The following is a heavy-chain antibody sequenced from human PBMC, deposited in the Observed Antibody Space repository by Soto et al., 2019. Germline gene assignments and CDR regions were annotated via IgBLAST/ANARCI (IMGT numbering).Heavy chain of an antibody. Sequence: PGGSLRLSCAASGFTFSSYAMSWVRQVPEKGLVWVSHIDSDGNFTTYADSVKGRFTISRDNAENTVYLQMNSLRAEDTAVYYCVRDDVGVGIDYWGLGTLVTVSS. CDR2: IDSDGNFT. CDR3: VRDDVGVGIDY. V-gene: IGHV3-74*03. J-gene: IGHJ4*02. CDR1: GFTFSSYA. D-gene: IGHD1-26*01.